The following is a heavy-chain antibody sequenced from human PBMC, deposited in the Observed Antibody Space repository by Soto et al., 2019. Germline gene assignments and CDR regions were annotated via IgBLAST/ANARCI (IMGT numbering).Heavy chain of an antibody. CDR2: INPSGGST. CDR1: GYTFTSYY. CDR3: ARSADIVVVVAASGVYDY. V-gene: IGHV1-46*01. D-gene: IGHD2-15*01. Sequence: GASVKVSCKASGYTFTSYYMHWVRQAPGQGLEWMGIINPSGGSTSYAQKFQGRVTMTRDTSTSTVYMELSSLRSEDTAVYYCARSADIVVVVAASGVYDYWGQGTLVTVSS. J-gene: IGHJ4*02.